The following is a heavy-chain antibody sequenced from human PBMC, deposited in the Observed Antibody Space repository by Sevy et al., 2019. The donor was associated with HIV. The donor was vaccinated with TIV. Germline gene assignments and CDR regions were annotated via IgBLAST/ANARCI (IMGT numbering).Heavy chain of an antibody. CDR2: IHSDDTT. Sequence: GGSMRLSCAASGFTVNSNYMTWVRQAPGKGLEGVSVIHSDDTTYHADSVKERFTISRDNFKNTLYLHMSSPRAEDTAVYYCARGKSGYGYALNYWGQGTLVTVSS. CDR1: GFTVNSNY. D-gene: IGHD5-18*01. J-gene: IGHJ4*02. V-gene: IGHV3-66*01. CDR3: ARGKSGYGYALNY.